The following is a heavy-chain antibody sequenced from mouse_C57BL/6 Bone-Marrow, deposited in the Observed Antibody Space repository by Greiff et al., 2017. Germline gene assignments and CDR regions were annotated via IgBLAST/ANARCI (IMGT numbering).Heavy chain of an antibody. J-gene: IGHJ4*01. CDR1: GYTFTSFW. CDR2: IDPNSGGT. CDR3: ARRGTETVYYAKNY. V-gene: IGHV1-72*01. D-gene: IGHD1-1*01. Sequence: QLPVAELVKPGASVKLSCKASGYTFTSFWMHWVKQRPGRGPEWIGRIDPNSGGTKHHEKFKSNATPTVDKPSSTAHMPPSSLTPEDSSVYYCARRGTETVYYAKNYRGHGASVTVSS.